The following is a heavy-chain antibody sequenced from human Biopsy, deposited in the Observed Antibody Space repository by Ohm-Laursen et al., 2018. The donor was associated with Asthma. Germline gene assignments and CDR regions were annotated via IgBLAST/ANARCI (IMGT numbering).Heavy chain of an antibody. V-gene: IGHV1-24*01. CDR2: HDHEEGGT. Sequence: EASVTASCKISGYSLTDLSMHWVRQAPGQGLEWMGGHDHEEGGTVNARRFQGRVTMTEDTSTDTAYMELSSLSSADTAVYYCASDFPKDYVRYNFQFWGQGTLVTVSS. J-gene: IGHJ4*02. CDR1: GYSLTDLS. D-gene: IGHD4-17*01. CDR3: ASDFPKDYVRYNFQF.